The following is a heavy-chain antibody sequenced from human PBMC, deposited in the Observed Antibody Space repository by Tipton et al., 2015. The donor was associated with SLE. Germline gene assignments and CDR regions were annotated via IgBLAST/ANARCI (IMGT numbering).Heavy chain of an antibody. CDR1: GGSFTTYY. J-gene: IGHJ5*02. D-gene: IGHD2-2*01. CDR3: ARGEEDYQSKGGWLDP. Sequence: TLSLTCTVSGGSFTTYYWNWIRQPPGKGLEWIGHIYYSGSTTYNPSLKGRVTMSIDTSRNQFSLKLSSVTAADTAVYYCARGEEDYQSKGGWLDPWGQGSLVTVSS. CDR2: IYYSGST. V-gene: IGHV4-59*01.